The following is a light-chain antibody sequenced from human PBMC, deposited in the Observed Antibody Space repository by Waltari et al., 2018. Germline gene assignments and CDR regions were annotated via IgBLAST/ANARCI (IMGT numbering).Light chain of an antibody. CDR1: SSNIGNNY. Sequence: QSVLTQPPSVSAAPGQRVTISCSGGSSNIGNNYVSWYRQFPGTAPKLLIYENTERPSGIPGRFSGSKSGTSATLDINRVEVGDEADYYCQVWDTGSDHVIFGGGTKLTV. J-gene: IGLJ2*01. CDR2: ENT. V-gene: IGLV1-51*02. CDR3: QVWDTGSDHVI.